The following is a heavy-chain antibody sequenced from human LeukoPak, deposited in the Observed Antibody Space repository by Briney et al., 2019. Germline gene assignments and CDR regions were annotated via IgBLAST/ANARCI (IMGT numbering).Heavy chain of an antibody. Sequence: GGSLTLSCVASGFTFSDYYMSWIRQSPEKGLERVSYINPSGDTIYYADSVKGRFTICRDNAKNSLYLRMNALRVEDTAVSYCARYRGHSATWPGFFDYWGQGTLVTVSS. CDR3: ARYRGHSATWPGFFDY. CDR1: GFTFSDYY. V-gene: IGHV3-11*04. J-gene: IGHJ4*02. CDR2: INPSGDTI. D-gene: IGHD6-13*01.